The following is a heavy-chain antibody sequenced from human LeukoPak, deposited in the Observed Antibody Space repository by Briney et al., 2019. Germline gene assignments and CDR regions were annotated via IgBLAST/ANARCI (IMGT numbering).Heavy chain of an antibody. D-gene: IGHD4-17*01. CDR3: AKEDGDYGGVDY. Sequence: GGSLRLSCAASGFTFSSYAMSWVRQAPGKGLEWVAFIRYDGSNKYYADSVKGRFTISRDNPKNTLYLQMNSLRAEDTAVYYCAKEDGDYGGVDYWGQGTLVTVSS. J-gene: IGHJ4*02. V-gene: IGHV3-30*02. CDR2: IRYDGSNK. CDR1: GFTFSSYA.